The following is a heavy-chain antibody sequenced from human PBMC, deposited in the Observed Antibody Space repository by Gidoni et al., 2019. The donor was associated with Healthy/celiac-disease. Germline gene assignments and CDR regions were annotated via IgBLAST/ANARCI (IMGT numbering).Heavy chain of an antibody. CDR1: GFTFRTSA. V-gene: IGHV3-23*01. D-gene: IGHD3-22*01. CDR3: AKDRPGVIVVVPYYFDY. Sequence: EVQLLESGGALVQPGGSLRLSCAASGFTFRTSAMSWVRQAPGKGLEWVSAIRGSGGSTYYADAVKGRFTISRDNSKNTLYLQMNSLRAEDTAVYYCAKDRPGVIVVVPYYFDYWGQGTLVTVSS. CDR2: IRGSGGST. J-gene: IGHJ4*02.